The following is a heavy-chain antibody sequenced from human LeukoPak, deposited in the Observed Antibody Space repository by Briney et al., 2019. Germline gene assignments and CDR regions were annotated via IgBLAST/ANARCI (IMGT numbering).Heavy chain of an antibody. CDR3: ATARADYGDYNSFYYMDV. J-gene: IGHJ6*03. V-gene: IGHV4-61*02. D-gene: IGHD4-17*01. CDR1: GDSMRSDSDF. CDR2: SYSSGNT. Sequence: SETLSLTCTVSGDSMRSDSDFWSWIRQPAGKGLEWIGRSYSSGNTYYNPSLESRVTISLDTPRNQFSLKVSSVTAADTAVYYCATARADYGDYNSFYYMDVWGKGTTVTVSS.